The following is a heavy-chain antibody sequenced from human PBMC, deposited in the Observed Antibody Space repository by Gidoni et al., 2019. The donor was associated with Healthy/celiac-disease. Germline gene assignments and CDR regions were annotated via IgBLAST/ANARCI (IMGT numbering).Heavy chain of an antibody. J-gene: IGHJ4*02. CDR1: GITFSSYW. D-gene: IGHD6-19*01. CDR2: IQQDGSEH. V-gene: IGHV3-7*01. Sequence: EVQLGGSGGGLGQTGGPLRRAGAAAGITFSSYWMSWVRQAPGKGLEWGANIQQDGSEHYYVDSVKGRFTISSDNAKNSLYLQMNSLSAEDTAVYYCARERGATWLGLDYWGQGTLVTVSS. CDR3: ARERGATWLGLDY.